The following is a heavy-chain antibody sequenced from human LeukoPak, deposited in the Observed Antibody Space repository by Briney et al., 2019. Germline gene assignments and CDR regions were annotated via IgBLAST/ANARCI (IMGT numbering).Heavy chain of an antibody. Sequence: SGGSLRLSCAASGFTFSNAWMNWVRQAPGKGLEWVSSIGSSSSYIYYADSVKGRFTISRDNAKNSLYLQMNSLRAEDTAVYYCARGGRYDFWTFRGQGTLVTVSS. V-gene: IGHV3-21*01. CDR1: GFTFSNAW. J-gene: IGHJ4*02. CDR3: ARGGRYDFWTF. CDR2: IGSSSSYI. D-gene: IGHD3-3*01.